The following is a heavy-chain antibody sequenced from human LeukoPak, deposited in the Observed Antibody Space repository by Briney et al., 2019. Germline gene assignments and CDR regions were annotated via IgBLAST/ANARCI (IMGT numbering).Heavy chain of an antibody. D-gene: IGHD6-19*01. Sequence: SQTLSLTCAISGDSVSSNSAAWRWIRQSPSRGLEWLGRTYYRSKWYNDYAVSMRGRIIINPDTSKNHFFLQSNSVTPEDTGIYYCAGQKNGWIDYWGQGTLVTVSS. CDR2: TYYRSKWYN. CDR3: AGQKNGWIDY. J-gene: IGHJ4*02. CDR1: GDSVSSNSAA. V-gene: IGHV6-1*01.